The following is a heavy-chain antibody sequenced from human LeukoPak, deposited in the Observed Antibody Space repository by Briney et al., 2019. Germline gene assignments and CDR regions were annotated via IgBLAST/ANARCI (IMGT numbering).Heavy chain of an antibody. Sequence: PGGSLRLSCAASGFTFSSYSMNWVRQAPGKGLEWVSSISSSSSYIYYADSVKGRFTISRDNAKNSLYLQMNSLRAEDTAVYYCARDVAYCGGDCYSGHAFDIWGQGTMVTVSS. V-gene: IGHV3-21*01. CDR2: ISSSSSYI. CDR1: GFTFSSYS. D-gene: IGHD2-21*02. J-gene: IGHJ3*02. CDR3: ARDVAYCGGDCYSGHAFDI.